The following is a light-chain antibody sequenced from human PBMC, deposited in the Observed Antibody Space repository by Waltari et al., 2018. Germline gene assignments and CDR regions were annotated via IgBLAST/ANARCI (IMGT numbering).Light chain of an antibody. CDR2: AAS. CDR1: QSISSY. Sequence: DIQMTQSPSSLSASVRDSVTITCRASQSISSYLNWYQQKPGKAPKLLIYAASSLQSGVPSRFSCSGSGTDFTLTISSLQPEDFATYYCQQSYSTPPYTFGQGTKLEIK. V-gene: IGKV1-39*01. J-gene: IGKJ2*01. CDR3: QQSYSTPPYT.